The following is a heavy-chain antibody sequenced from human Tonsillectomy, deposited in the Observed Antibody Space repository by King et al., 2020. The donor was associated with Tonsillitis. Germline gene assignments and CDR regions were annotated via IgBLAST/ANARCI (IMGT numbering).Heavy chain of an antibody. D-gene: IGHD1-1*01. J-gene: IGHJ4*02. V-gene: IGHV4-38-2*02. CDR2: IYYSGST. Sequence: QLQESGPGLVKPSETLSLTCAVSGYSISSGYYWGWIRQPPWKGLEWIGDIYYSGSTYYNPSLKSRVTISVYTSNDQFSLKLRSVPAAGTAIYYCARDRTTATSDYWGQGILVTV. CDR3: ARDRTTATSDY. CDR1: GYSISSGYY.